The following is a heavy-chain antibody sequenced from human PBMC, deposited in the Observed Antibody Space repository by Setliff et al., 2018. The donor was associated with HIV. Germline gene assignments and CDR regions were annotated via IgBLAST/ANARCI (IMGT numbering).Heavy chain of an antibody. J-gene: IGHJ4*02. CDR3: ARHSPSDY. Sequence: PSETLSLTCTVPGGSINRSNYYWNWIRQSPGKGLEWIGEINHSGGTNYNPSLKSRVTMSIDTSKNQFSLKLSSVTAADTAVYYCARHSPSDYWGQGTLVTVSS. CDR1: GGSINRSNYY. V-gene: IGHV4-39*07. CDR2: INHSGGT.